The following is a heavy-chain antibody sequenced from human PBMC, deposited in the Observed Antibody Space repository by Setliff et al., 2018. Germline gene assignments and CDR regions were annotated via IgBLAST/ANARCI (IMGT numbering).Heavy chain of an antibody. CDR2: IKSYGSGGTI. J-gene: IGHJ3*01. CDR3: VHNADFIGTFNT. CDR1: GLRFSDAW. V-gene: IGHV3-15*01. Sequence: RLSCAVSGLRFSDAWVSWVRQAPGKGLEWAGRIKSYGSGGTIDYAAPVEGRFTISRDDSKNTVFLQMSSLKIEDTAVYYCVHNADFIGTFNTWGQGTMVTVSS. D-gene: IGHD2-8*01.